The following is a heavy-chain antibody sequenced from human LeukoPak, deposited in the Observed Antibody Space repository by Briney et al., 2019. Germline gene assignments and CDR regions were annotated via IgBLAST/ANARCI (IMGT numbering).Heavy chain of an antibody. J-gene: IGHJ6*02. CDR3: ARESQYPFWSGYYYGMDV. D-gene: IGHD3-3*01. Sequence: PSQNLSLTCTVSGGSISSGSYYWSWIRQPAGKGLEWIGRIYTSGSTNYNPSLQIRVTISVDTSKNQFSLKLSSVTAADTAVYYCARESQYPFWSGYYYGMDVWGQGTTVTVSS. CDR1: GGSISSGSYY. CDR2: IYTSGST. V-gene: IGHV4-61*02.